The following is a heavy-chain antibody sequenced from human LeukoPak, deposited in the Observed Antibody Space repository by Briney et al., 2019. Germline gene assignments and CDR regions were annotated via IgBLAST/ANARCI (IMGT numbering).Heavy chain of an antibody. CDR1: GYTFTSYY. V-gene: IGHV1-46*01. D-gene: IGHD2-8*01. Sequence: ASVEVSCKASGYTFTSYYMHWVRQAPGQGLEWMGIINPSGGSTSYAQKFQGRVTMTRDTSTSTVYMDLRSLRSEDTAVYFCARDMLAVPSNWFDPWGQGTLVTVSS. CDR2: INPSGGST. J-gene: IGHJ5*02. CDR3: ARDMLAVPSNWFDP.